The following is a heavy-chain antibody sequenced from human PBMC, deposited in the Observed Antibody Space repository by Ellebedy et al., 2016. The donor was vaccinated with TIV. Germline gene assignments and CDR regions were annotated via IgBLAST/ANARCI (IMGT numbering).Heavy chain of an antibody. D-gene: IGHD3-16*02. J-gene: IGHJ5*02. Sequence: GESLKISCAASGFTLSSYSMNWVRQAPGRGLEWVSYISSSSNTIYYADSVNGRFTISSDNAKNSLYLQMNSLRAEDTAVYSCAKSFTADWFDPWGQGTLVTVSS. CDR2: ISSSSNTI. CDR3: AKSFTADWFDP. V-gene: IGHV3-48*01. CDR1: GFTLSSYS.